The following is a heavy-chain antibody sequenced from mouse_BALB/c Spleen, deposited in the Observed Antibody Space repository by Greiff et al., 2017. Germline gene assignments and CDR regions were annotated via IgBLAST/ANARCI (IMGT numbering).Heavy chain of an antibody. V-gene: IGHV3-2*02. J-gene: IGHJ2*01. CDR3: ARTAYYYGSSYFDY. CDR1: GYSITSDYA. CDR2: ISYSGST. D-gene: IGHD1-1*01. Sequence: DVKLQESGPGLVKPSQSLSLTCTVTGYSITSDYAWNWIRQFPGNKLEWMGYISYSGSTSYNPSLKSRISITRDTSKNQFFLQLNSVTTEDTATYYCARTAYYYGSSYFDYWGQGTTLTVSS.